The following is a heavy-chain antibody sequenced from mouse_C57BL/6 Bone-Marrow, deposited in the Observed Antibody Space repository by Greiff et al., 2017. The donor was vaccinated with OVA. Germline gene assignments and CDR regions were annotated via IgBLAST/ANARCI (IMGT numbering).Heavy chain of an antibody. CDR2: IYPSDSYT. CDR3: ASAVFAY. CDR1: GYTFTNYW. Sequence: VQLQQSGAELVKPGASVKLSCKASGYTFTNYWMQWVKQRPGQGLEWIGEIYPSDSYTTYNQKFKGKATLTVDTSSSTAYMQLSSLTSEDSAVYYCASAVFAYWGQGTLVTVSA. J-gene: IGHJ3*01. V-gene: IGHV1-50*01.